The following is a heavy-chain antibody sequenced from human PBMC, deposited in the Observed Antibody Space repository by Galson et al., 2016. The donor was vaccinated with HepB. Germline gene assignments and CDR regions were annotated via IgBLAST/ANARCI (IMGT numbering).Heavy chain of an antibody. D-gene: IGHD3-10*01. CDR3: ARDTTWGSGSYLDWYFDL. V-gene: IGHV3-33*01. J-gene: IGHJ2*01. Sequence: SCAASGFTFSSYAMHWVRQAPGKGLQWVAVIWYDGTNKYYADSVKGRFTISRDNSKNTLYLQMNSLRAEDTAVYYCARDTTWGSGSYLDWYFDLWGRGTLVTVSS. CDR2: IWYDGTNK. CDR1: GFTFSSYA.